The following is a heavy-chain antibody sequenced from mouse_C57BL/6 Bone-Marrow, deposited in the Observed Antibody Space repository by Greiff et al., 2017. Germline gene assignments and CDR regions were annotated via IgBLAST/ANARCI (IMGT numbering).Heavy chain of an antibody. CDR1: GYTFTSYW. D-gene: IGHD1-1*01. CDR2: IHPNSGST. J-gene: IGHJ2*01. V-gene: IGHV1-64*01. Sequence: VQLQQPGAELVKPGASVKLSCKASGYTFTSYWMHWVKQRPGQGLEWIGMIHPNSGSTNYNEKFKSKATLTVDKSSSTAYMQLSSLTSEDSAVYYCARSPFITTVVEDYWGQGTTLTVSS. CDR3: ARSPFITTVVEDY.